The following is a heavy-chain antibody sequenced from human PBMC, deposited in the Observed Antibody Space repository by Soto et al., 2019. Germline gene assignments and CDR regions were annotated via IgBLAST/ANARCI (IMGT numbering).Heavy chain of an antibody. V-gene: IGHV3-23*01. D-gene: IGHD3-16*01. CDR2: ISVSGGST. CDR1: GSTFSSYA. CDR3: ASNTRYDPPDY. J-gene: IGHJ4*02. Sequence: EVQLLESGGGLVQPGGSLRLSCAASGSTFSSYAMSWVRQAPGKGLAWVSGISVSGGSTYYADSVKGRFTISRDNSKNTLYLQMNSLRAEDTAVYYCASNTRYDPPDYWGQGTLVTVSS.